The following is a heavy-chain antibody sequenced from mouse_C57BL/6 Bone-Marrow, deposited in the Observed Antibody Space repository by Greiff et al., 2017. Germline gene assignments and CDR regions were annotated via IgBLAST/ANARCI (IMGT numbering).Heavy chain of an antibody. CDR3: ARGVLRLDY. CDR1: GYTFTSYW. J-gene: IGHJ2*01. D-gene: IGHD1-1*01. CDR2: IYPSDSET. Sequence: QVQLQQPGAELVRPGSSVKLSCKASGYTFTSYWMDWVKQRPGQGLEWIGNIYPSDSETHYNQKFKDKATLTVDKSSSTAYMQLSSLTSEDSAVYYCARGVLRLDYWGQGTTLTVSS. V-gene: IGHV1-61*01.